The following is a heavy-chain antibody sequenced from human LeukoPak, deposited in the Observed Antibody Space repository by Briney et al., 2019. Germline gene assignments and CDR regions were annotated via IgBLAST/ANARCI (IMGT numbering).Heavy chain of an antibody. Sequence: PLASVKVSRKASGYTFTGYYIHWVRQAPGQGLEWMGWINPNSGGTNYAQKFQGRVTMTRDTSISTAYMELSRLRSDDTAVYYCARVGATGTTSPFDYWGQGTLVTVSS. V-gene: IGHV1-2*02. CDR3: ARVGATGTTSPFDY. J-gene: IGHJ4*02. D-gene: IGHD1-1*01. CDR2: INPNSGGT. CDR1: GYTFTGYY.